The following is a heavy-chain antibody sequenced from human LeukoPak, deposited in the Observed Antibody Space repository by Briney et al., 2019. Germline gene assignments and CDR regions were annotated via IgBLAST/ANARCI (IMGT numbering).Heavy chain of an antibody. D-gene: IGHD4-11*01. CDR3: ARGIQSHLAN. CDR1: GGSFSGYY. CDR2: INHSGST. J-gene: IGHJ4*02. V-gene: IGHV4-34*01. Sequence: PSETLSLTCAVYGGSFSGYYWSWIRQPPGKGLEWIGEINHSGSTNYNPSLKSRVTISVDTSKNQFSLKLSSVTAADTAVYYCARGIQSHLANWGQGTLVTVSS.